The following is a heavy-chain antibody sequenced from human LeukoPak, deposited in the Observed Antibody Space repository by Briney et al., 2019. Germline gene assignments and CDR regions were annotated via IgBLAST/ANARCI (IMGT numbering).Heavy chain of an antibody. CDR3: ARHVVAVGFDY. V-gene: IGHV3-21*01. CDR1: RFTFSSYS. Sequence: GGSLRLSCAASRFTFSSYSMNWVRQAPGKGLEWVSSISSSSSYIYYADSVKGRFTISRDNAKNSLYLQMNSLRAEDTAVYYCARHVVAVGFDYWGQGTLVTVSS. CDR2: ISSSSSYI. D-gene: IGHD3-22*01. J-gene: IGHJ4*02.